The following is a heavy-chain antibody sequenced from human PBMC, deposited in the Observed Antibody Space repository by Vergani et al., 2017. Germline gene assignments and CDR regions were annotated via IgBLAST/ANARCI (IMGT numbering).Heavy chain of an antibody. CDR1: GFSLSTSGVG. D-gene: IGHD3-9*01. CDR3: AHSLYYDILTGYYRGDAFDI. J-gene: IGHJ3*02. V-gene: IGHV2-5*02. CDR2: IYWDDDK. Sequence: QITLKESGPTLVKPTQTLTLTCTFSGFSLSTSGVGVGWIRQPPGKALEWLALIYWDDDKRYSPSLKSRLTITKDTSKNQVVLTMTNIDPVDTATYYCAHSLYYDILTGYYRGDAFDIWGQGTMVTVSS.